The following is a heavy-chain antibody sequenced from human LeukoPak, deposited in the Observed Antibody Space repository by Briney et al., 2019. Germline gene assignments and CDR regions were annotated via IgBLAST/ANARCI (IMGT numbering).Heavy chain of an antibody. CDR1: GGSITSSSYY. CDR3: ARNRDWYPPDY. CDR2: VFYSGST. Sequence: KPSVTLSLTCTVSGGSITSSSYYWDWIRQPPGKGQEWIGSVFYSGSTYYNPSLKSRVTISVDTSKTQFSLKLSSVTAADTAVYYCARNRDWYPPDYWGQGTLVTVSS. D-gene: IGHD3-9*01. J-gene: IGHJ4*02. V-gene: IGHV4-39*01.